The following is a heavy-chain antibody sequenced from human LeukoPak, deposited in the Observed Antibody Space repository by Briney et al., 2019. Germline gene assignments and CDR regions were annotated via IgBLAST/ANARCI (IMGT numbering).Heavy chain of an antibody. CDR2: ISYDGSNK. CDR1: GFTFSSYG. D-gene: IGHD4-11*01. Sequence: PGGSLRLSCAASGFTFSSYGMHWVRQAPGKGLEWVAVISYDGSNKYYADSVKGRFTISRDNSKNTLYLQMNSLRAEDTAVYYCAKDRPLGATTVTYYFDYWGQGTLVTVSS. V-gene: IGHV3-30*18. J-gene: IGHJ4*02. CDR3: AKDRPLGATTVTYYFDY.